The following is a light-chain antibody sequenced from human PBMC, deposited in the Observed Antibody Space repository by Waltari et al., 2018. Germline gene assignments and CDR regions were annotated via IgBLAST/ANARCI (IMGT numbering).Light chain of an antibody. J-gene: IGKJ4*01. CDR3: MQALQTPF. V-gene: IGKV2-28*01. CDR1: QGLLHSNGNNY. CDR2: LGS. Sequence: DVVMTQSPLSLPVTPGAPASISCRSSQGLLHSNGNNYLDWYLQKPGQSPQLLIYLGSNRASGVPDRFSGSGSGTDFTLKISRVEAEDVGVYYCMQALQTPFFGGGTKVEIK.